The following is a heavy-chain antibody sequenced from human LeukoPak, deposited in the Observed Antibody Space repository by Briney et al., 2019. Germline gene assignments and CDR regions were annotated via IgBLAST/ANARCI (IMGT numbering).Heavy chain of an antibody. Sequence: SETLSLTCAVSGVSISSYYWSWIRQPPGKGLEWVGYIYYSGSTNYNPSLKSRVTMSVDTSKNQFSLKLSSVTAADTAVYYCARVRSSSSNSRYYYYYMDVWGKGTTVTVSS. D-gene: IGHD6-6*01. CDR1: GVSISSYY. CDR3: ARVRSSSSNSRYYYYYMDV. CDR2: IYYSGST. V-gene: IGHV4-59*12. J-gene: IGHJ6*03.